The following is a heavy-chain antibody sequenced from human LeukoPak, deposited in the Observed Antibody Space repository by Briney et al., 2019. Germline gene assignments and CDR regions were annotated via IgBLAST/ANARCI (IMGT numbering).Heavy chain of an antibody. CDR3: ARARGYYDSSGYCFDY. CDR1: GYTFTSYG. J-gene: IGHJ4*02. V-gene: IGHV1-18*01. D-gene: IGHD3-22*01. CDR2: ISAYNGNT. Sequence: ASVKVSCKASGYTFTSYGISWVRQAPGQGLEWMGWISAYNGNTNYAQKLQGRVTMTTDTSTSTAYMELRSLRSDDTAVYYCARARGYYDSSGYCFDYWGQGTLVTVPS.